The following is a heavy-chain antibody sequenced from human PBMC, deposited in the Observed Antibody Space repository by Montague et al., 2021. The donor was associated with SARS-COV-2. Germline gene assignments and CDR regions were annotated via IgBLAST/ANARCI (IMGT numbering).Heavy chain of an antibody. CDR1: GGSFSGYY. Sequence: SETLSLTCAVYGGSFSGYYWSWIRQPPGKGLEWSGEINHSGSTNYNPSLKSRVTISVDTSKNQFSLKLSSVTAADTAVYYCARGITVTNLFYYYYGMDVWGQGTTVTGSS. D-gene: IGHD4-11*01. V-gene: IGHV4-34*01. CDR2: INHSGST. CDR3: ARGITVTNLFYYYYGMDV. J-gene: IGHJ6*02.